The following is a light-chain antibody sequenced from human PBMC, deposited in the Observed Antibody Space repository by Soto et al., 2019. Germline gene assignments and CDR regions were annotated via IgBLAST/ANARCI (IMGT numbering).Light chain of an antibody. J-gene: IGKJ5*01. CDR3: QHYDSLPIT. CDR1: QSVSSN. Sequence: EIVMTQSPATVSVSLGERATLSCRASQSVSSNLAWYQQKPGQPPRLLIYGASTRATGIPARFSGSGSGTDFTLTICRLEPEDFAVFYCQHYDSLPITFGQGRLLEIK. CDR2: GAS. V-gene: IGKV3D-15*01.